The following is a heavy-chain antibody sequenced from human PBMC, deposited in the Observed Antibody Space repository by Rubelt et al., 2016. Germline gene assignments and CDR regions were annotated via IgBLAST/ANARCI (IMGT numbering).Heavy chain of an antibody. D-gene: IGHD4-17*01. Sequence: QIQLVQSGPEVKKPGASVKVSCKASGYTFTNYGFSWVRQAPGQGLEWMGRINPNSGGTHSAQKFQGRLIMHRGTSISTAYMDLSRLKSDETAVYYCARDGNGDRKRLFDYWGQGTLVTVSS. CDR3: ARDGNGDRKRLFDY. J-gene: IGHJ4*02. CDR1: GYTFTNYG. V-gene: IGHV1-2*06. CDR2: INPNSGGT.